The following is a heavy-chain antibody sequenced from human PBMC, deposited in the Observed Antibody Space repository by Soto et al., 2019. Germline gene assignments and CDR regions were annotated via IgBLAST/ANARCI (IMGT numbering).Heavy chain of an antibody. J-gene: IGHJ4*02. CDR2: IYHSGTT. CDR3: ARSQTTVTSYDY. D-gene: IGHD4-17*01. Sequence: PSETLCLTCAVSGGSIGGSNGWSWVRKSPGKGLEWIGEIYHSGTTNYNPSLKSRVTISLDRSKNQFSLKLSSVTAADTAVYYCARSQTTVTSYDYWGQGTLVTVSS. CDR1: GGSIGGSNG. V-gene: IGHV4-4*02.